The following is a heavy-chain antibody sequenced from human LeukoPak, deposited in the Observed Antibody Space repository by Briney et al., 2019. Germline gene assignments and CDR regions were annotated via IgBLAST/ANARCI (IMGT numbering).Heavy chain of an antibody. D-gene: IGHD1-26*01. Sequence: PGGSLRLSCAASGFSFSSYWMHWVRQAPGKGLVWVSRIDGDGYSTTYADSVKGRFTISRDNAKNTLYLQMNSLRAEDTAVYYCARGGSYADYWGQGTLVTVSS. CDR2: IDGDGYST. J-gene: IGHJ4*02. V-gene: IGHV3-74*01. CDR1: GFSFSSYW. CDR3: ARGGSYADY.